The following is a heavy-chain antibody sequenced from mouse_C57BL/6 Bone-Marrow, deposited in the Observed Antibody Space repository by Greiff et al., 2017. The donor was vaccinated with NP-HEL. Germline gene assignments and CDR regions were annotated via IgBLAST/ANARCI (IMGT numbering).Heavy chain of an antibody. CDR2: IYPGDGDT. CDR3: ARGAY. V-gene: IGHV1-80*01. CDR1: GYAFSNYW. Sequence: QVQLQQSGAELVKPGASVKISCKASGYAFSNYWMNWVKQRPGKGLEWIGQIYPGDGDTNYNGKFKDKATLTVDKSSSTANLQLSKLTSEDSSVYFCARGAYWGQGTLVTVSA. J-gene: IGHJ3*01.